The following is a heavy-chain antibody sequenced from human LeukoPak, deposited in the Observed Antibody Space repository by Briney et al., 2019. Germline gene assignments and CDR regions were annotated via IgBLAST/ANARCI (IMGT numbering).Heavy chain of an antibody. CDR2: IRYDGSSK. J-gene: IGHJ4*02. CDR1: GFTFSNYV. D-gene: IGHD4-17*01. Sequence: GGSQRLSCAASGFTFSNYVIHWVRQPPGKGLEWVSLIRYDGSSKYYADSVRGRFTISRDNSKNTLYLQMNSLRAEDTAVYYCARYSGNYGLDYWGQGTLVTVSS. CDR3: ARYSGNYGLDY. V-gene: IGHV3-30*02.